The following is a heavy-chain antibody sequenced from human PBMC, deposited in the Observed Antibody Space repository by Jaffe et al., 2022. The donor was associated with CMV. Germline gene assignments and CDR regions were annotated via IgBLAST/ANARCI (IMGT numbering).Heavy chain of an antibody. J-gene: IGHJ4*02. Sequence: EVQLVQSGAEVKKPGESLKISCKGSGYSFTSYWIGWVRQMPGKGLEWMGIIYPGDSDTRYSPSFQGQVTISADKSISTAYLQWSSLKASDTAMYYCASGTPFGGYSYGSHDYYFDYWGQGTLVTVSS. D-gene: IGHD5-18*01. V-gene: IGHV5-51*01. CDR2: IYPGDSDT. CDR3: ASGTPFGGYSYGSHDYYFDY. CDR1: GYSFTSYW.